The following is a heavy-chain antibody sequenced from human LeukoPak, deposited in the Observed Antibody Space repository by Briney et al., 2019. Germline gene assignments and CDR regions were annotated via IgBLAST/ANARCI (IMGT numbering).Heavy chain of an antibody. CDR3: ARAHYLGYFDY. CDR1: GGSISSGSYY. V-gene: IGHV4-61*02. CDR2: IYTSGST. D-gene: IGHD3-16*01. Sequence: SQTLSLTCTVSGGSISSGSYYWSWIRQPAGKGLEWIGRIYTSGSTNYNPSLKSRVTISVDTSKNQFSLKLSSVTAADTAVYYCARAHYLGYFDYWGQGTLVTVSS. J-gene: IGHJ4*02.